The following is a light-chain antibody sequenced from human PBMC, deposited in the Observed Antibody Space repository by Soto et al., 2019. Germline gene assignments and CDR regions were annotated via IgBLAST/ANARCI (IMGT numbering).Light chain of an antibody. Sequence: DVVMTQSPLSLPVTLGQPASISCRSSQSLVYSDGNAYLSWFQQRPGQSPRSLMYSASNRYSGVPDRFSGSRSGTDFILQINSVEAEDVVIYYCIQVTHWPPTFRRGTRVEIK. CDR2: SAS. CDR1: QSLVYSDGNAY. J-gene: IGKJ1*01. CDR3: IQVTHWPPT. V-gene: IGKV2-30*01.